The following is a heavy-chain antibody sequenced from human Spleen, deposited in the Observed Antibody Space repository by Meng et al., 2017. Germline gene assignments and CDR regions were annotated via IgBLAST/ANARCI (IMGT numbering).Heavy chain of an antibody. CDR1: GDSVSSNSAA. J-gene: IGHJ4*02. V-gene: IGHV6-1*01. CDR3: ARGYNYNY. CDR2: TYYRSKWYN. Sequence: QVQLQPAGPGLVKPSHALSLTCAISGDSVSSNSAAWNGIRQSPSRGLEWLGRTYYRSKWYNDYAVSVKGRITINPDTSKNPFSLQLNSVTPEDTAVYYCARGYNYNYWGQGTLVTVSS. D-gene: IGHD5-18*01.